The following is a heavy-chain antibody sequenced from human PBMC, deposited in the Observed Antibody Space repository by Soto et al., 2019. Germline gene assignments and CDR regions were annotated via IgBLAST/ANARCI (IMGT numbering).Heavy chain of an antibody. CDR3: ARVKTGSITIFGVVTSSGFDP. Sequence: PVGSLRLSCAASGFTFSSYWMSWVRQAPGKGLEWVANIKQDGSEKYYVDSVKGRFTISRDNAKNSLYLQMNSLRAEDTAVYYCARVKTGSITIFGVVTSSGFDPWGQGTLVTVSS. CDR2: IKQDGSEK. V-gene: IGHV3-7*03. CDR1: GFTFSSYW. D-gene: IGHD3-3*01. J-gene: IGHJ5*02.